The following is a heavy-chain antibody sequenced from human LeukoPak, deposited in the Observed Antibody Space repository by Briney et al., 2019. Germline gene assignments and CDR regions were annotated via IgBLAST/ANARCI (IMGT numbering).Heavy chain of an antibody. CDR2: VSDDGSNK. CDR3: ARSKATSDALDI. V-gene: IGHV3-30-3*01. Sequence: PGGSLRLSCAASGFTFSTYAIHWVRQAPGKGLEWVAVVSDDGSNKYYADSMKGRFTISRDNSKNTLYLQMNSLRGEDTAVYYCARSKATSDALDIWGQGTMVIVSS. J-gene: IGHJ3*02. CDR1: GFTFSTYA.